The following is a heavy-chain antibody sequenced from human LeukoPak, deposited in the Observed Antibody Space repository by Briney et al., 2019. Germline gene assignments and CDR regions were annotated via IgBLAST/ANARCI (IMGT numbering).Heavy chain of an antibody. D-gene: IGHD6-13*01. CDR2: ISNGGST. V-gene: IGHV4-39*01. J-gene: IGHJ1*01. CDR3: ARPSSAALRDFQY. CDR1: GGSFSTSSYY. Sequence: SETLSLTCTVSGGSFSTSSYYWGWIRQPPGKGLEWIESISNGGSTYYNPSLKSRVTISVDTSKNHFSLKLSSVTAADTAVYYCARPSSAALRDFQYWGQGTLVTVSS.